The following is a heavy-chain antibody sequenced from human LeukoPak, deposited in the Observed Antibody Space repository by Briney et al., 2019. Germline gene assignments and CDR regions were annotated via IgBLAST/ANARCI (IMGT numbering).Heavy chain of an antibody. V-gene: IGHV1-46*01. CDR1: GYTFTNYY. D-gene: IGHD6-13*01. Sequence: ASVKVSFKASGYTFTNYYIHWVRQAPGQGLEWMGIINPSGGSITYSQKFQGRVTLTRDTSTSTVYMDLSSLKSEDTAVYYCARDSGNWSFDYWGQGTLVTVSS. J-gene: IGHJ4*02. CDR2: INPSGGSI. CDR3: ARDSGNWSFDY.